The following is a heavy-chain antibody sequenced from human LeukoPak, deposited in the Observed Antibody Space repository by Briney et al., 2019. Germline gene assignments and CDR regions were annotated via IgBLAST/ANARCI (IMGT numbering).Heavy chain of an antibody. D-gene: IGHD3-10*02. V-gene: IGHV3-21*01. CDR2: ISSRSSFI. J-gene: IGHJ6*04. CDR3: AELGITMIGGV. Sequence: GGSLRPSCAASEFTFSSYSMNWVRQAPGKGLEWVSSISSRSSFIYYADSVKGRFTISRDNAKNSLYLQMNSLRAEDTAVYYCAELGITMIGGVWGKGTTVTISS. CDR1: EFTFSSYS.